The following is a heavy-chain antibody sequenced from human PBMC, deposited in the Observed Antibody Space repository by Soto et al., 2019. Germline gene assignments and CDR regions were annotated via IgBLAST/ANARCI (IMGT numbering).Heavy chain of an antibody. V-gene: IGHV1-69*02. D-gene: IGHD3-10*01. CDR1: GDTFSFYT. CDR3: AAIYGSGYRAFDY. Sequence: QVQLVQSGTEVKKPGSSVKVSCKASGDTFSFYTINWVRQAPGLGLEWVGRINPIVSMSNYAQKFQGIVSMTADKSTSTAYMELRSLRSDDTAMYFCAAIYGSGYRAFDYWGQGALVIVSS. J-gene: IGHJ4*02. CDR2: INPIVSMS.